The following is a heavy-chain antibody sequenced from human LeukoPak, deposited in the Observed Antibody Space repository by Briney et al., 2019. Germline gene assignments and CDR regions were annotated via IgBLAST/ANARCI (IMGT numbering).Heavy chain of an antibody. V-gene: IGHV1-24*01. CDR2: FDPEDGET. D-gene: IGHD1-1*01. CDR1: GYTLTELS. CDR3: ATESTTGTTWAAFDI. J-gene: IGHJ3*02. Sequence: ASVKVSCKVSGYTLTELSMHWVRQAPGKGLERMGGFDPEDGETIYAQKFQGRVTMTEDTSTDTAYMELSSLRSEDTAVYYCATESTTGTTWAAFDIWGQGAMVTVSS.